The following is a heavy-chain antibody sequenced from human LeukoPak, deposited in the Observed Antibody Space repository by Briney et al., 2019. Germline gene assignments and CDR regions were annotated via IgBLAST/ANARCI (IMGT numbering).Heavy chain of an antibody. D-gene: IGHD5-18*01. CDR3: ARDPGYSYGYDY. CDR1: GYSFNSHH. CDR2: INPNSGGT. V-gene: IGHV1-2*04. Sequence: GASVKVSCKTSGYSFNSHHVHWVRQAPGQGLEWMGWINPNSGGTNYAQKFQGWVTMTRDTSISTAYMELSRLRSDDTAVYYCARDPGYSYGYDYWGQGTLVTVSS. J-gene: IGHJ4*02.